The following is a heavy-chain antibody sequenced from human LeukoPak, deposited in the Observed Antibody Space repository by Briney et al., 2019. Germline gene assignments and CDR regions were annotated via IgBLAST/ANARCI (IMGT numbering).Heavy chain of an antibody. Sequence: GGSLRLSCAASGFTVSSNYMSWVRQAPGKGQEWVSVIYSGGSTYYADSVKGRFTISRDNSKNTLYLQMNSLRAEDTAVYYCARVPGYDDYGDFYYFDYWGQGTLVTVSS. D-gene: IGHD4-17*01. J-gene: IGHJ4*02. V-gene: IGHV3-53*01. CDR3: ARVPGYDDYGDFYYFDY. CDR2: IYSGGST. CDR1: GFTVSSNY.